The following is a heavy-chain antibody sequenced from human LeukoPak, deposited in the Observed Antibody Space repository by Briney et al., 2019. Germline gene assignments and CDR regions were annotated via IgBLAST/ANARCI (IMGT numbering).Heavy chain of an antibody. D-gene: IGHD2-8*01. CDR3: ARAGAVMDNWFDP. J-gene: IGHJ5*02. V-gene: IGHV1-69*06. CDR2: IIPIFGTA. CDR1: GGTFSSYA. Sequence: SVKVSCKASGGTFSSYAISWVRQPPGQGLEWMGGIIPIFGTANYAQKFQGRVTITADKSTSTAYMELSSLRSEDTAVYYCARAGAVMDNWFDPWGQGTLVTVSS.